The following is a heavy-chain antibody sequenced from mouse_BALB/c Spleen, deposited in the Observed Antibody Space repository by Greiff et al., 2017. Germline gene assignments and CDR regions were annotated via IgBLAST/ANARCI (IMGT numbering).Heavy chain of an antibody. CDR2: INPSNGYT. J-gene: IGHJ4*01. Sequence: VKLQESGTVLARPGASVKMSCTASGYSFTSYGMHWVKQRPGQGLEWIGYINPSNGYTYNNQKFKDKATLTADKSSSTAYMQLRSLTYEDSAVYYCARSVDYWGQGTSVTVSS. CDR1: GYSFTSYG. CDR3: ARSVDY. V-gene: IGHV1-4*01.